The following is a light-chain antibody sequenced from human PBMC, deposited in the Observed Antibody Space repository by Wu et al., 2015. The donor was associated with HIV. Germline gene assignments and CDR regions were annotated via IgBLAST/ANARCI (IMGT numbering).Light chain of an antibody. CDR2: DGS. CDR1: QSVSSY. J-gene: IGKJ4*01. Sequence: EIVLTQSPVTVSLSPGARATLSCRASQSVSSYLSWYQQKPGQAPRLLIHDGSYRGTGIPARFSGSGSGTDFTLTISSVEPEDSAVYYCQQRSNWPPGLTFGGGTKVEIK. V-gene: IGKV3-11*01. CDR3: QQRSNWPPGLT.